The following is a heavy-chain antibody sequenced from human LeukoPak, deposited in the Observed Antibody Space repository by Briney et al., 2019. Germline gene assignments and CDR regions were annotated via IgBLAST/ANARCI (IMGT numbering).Heavy chain of an antibody. CDR1: GGSISSYY. D-gene: IGHD3-10*01. CDR3: ARAGLLWFGELQKRDYYFDY. CDR2: IYYSGST. V-gene: IGHV4-59*01. J-gene: IGHJ4*02. Sequence: PSETLSLTCTVSGGSISSYYWSWIRQPPGKGLEWIGYIYYSGSTNYNPSLKSRVTISVDTSKNQFSLKLSSVTAADTAVYYCARAGLLWFGELQKRDYYFDYWGQGTLVTVSS.